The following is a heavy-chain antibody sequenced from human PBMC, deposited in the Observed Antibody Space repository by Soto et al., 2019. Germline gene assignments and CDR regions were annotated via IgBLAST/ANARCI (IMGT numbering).Heavy chain of an antibody. V-gene: IGHV1-69*06. Sequence: QVQLVQSGPEVKKAGSSVKVSCKTSGDTFKKFAISWVRQAPGQRPEWMGGIIPMFGTTKYTQKFQGRVTFTADKSTGTAYMELTSLMSEDTATYFCARGVVPAAGAAPHYFHYGVDVWGQGTTVTVSS. D-gene: IGHD2-2*01. J-gene: IGHJ6*02. CDR1: GDTFKKFA. CDR3: ARGVVPAAGAAPHYFHYGVDV. CDR2: IIPMFGTT.